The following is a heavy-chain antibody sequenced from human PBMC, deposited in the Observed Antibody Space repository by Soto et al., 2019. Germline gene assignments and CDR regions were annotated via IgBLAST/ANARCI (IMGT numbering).Heavy chain of an antibody. CDR2: IYPGDSDI. Sequence: PGESLKISCKGSGYSFTTHWVGWVRQMPGKGLEWMGIIYPGDSDIRYSPSFRGQVSISADKSINTAYLQWDSLKASDTALYYCARHPRAGTSTGPNGFDLWGQGTKVTVSS. D-gene: IGHD1-1*01. V-gene: IGHV5-51*01. CDR1: GYSFTTHW. J-gene: IGHJ3*01. CDR3: ARHPRAGTSTGPNGFDL.